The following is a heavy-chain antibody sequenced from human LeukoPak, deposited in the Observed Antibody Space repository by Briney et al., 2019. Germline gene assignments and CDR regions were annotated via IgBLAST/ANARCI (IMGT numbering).Heavy chain of an antibody. V-gene: IGHV3-30*02. CDR3: VKKSSVYSSNWYYFDY. CDR2: IPHDGEKK. CDR1: GFTFSSYG. D-gene: IGHD6-13*01. Sequence: GGSLRLSCAASGFTFSSYGMHWVRQSPGKGLEWVAFIPHDGEKKIYAESVKGRFTIFRDKSTNTLYLQMNSLRTEDTAVYFCVKKSSVYSSNWYYFDYWGQGALVTVSS. J-gene: IGHJ4*02.